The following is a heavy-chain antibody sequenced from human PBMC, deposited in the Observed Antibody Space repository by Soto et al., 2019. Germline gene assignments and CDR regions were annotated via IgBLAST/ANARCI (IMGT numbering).Heavy chain of an antibody. J-gene: IGHJ6*02. V-gene: IGHV2-70*01. CDR3: ARIGQQLQNPRRNYYYYGMDV. Sequence: ESGPTLVNPTQTLTLTCTFSGFSLSTSGMCVSWIRQPPGKALEWLALIDWDDDKYYSTSLKTRLTISKDTSKNQVVLTMTNMDPVDTATYYCARIGQQLQNPRRNYYYYGMDVWGQGTTVTVSS. CDR1: GFSLSTSGMC. D-gene: IGHD6-13*01. CDR2: IDWDDDK.